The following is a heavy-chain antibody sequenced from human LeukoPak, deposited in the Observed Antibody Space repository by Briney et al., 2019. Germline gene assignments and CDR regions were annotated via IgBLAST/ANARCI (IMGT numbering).Heavy chain of an antibody. D-gene: IGHD3-3*01. J-gene: IGHJ6*02. Sequence: PGGSLRLSCAASGFTFSSYSMNWVRQAPGKGLEWVSYISSSSSTIYYADSVKGRFTISRDNAKNSLYLQMNSLRDEDTAVYYCAREYYDFWSGYWYYYYGMDVWGQGTTVTVSS. CDR3: AREYYDFWSGYWYYYYGMDV. CDR2: ISSSSSTI. V-gene: IGHV3-48*02. CDR1: GFTFSSYS.